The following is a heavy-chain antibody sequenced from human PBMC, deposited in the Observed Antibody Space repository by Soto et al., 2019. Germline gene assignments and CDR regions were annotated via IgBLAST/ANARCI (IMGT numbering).Heavy chain of an antibody. Sequence: GSLRLSCAASGFTFTSYVMYWVRQAPGKGLEFVSSISSSGSGTYYADSVQGRFTTSRDNSKNTLYLQMNSLTAEDTAVYYCAKGRSGGSLDWLDPWGQGTLVTVSS. V-gene: IGHV3-23*01. J-gene: IGHJ5*02. CDR3: AKGRSGGSLDWLDP. CDR1: GFTFTSYV. D-gene: IGHD2-15*01. CDR2: ISSSGSGT.